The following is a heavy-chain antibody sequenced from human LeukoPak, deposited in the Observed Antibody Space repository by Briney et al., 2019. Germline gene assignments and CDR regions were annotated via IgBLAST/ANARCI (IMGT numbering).Heavy chain of an antibody. CDR1: GGSISRYY. D-gene: IGHD3-16*01. CDR2: IWTSEST. V-gene: IGHV4-4*09. CDR3: ARLLGNYADY. J-gene: IGHJ4*02. Sequence: SETLSLTCTLSGGSISRYYWSWIRQPPGKGLEWIGYIWTSESTNYNPSLKSRVTMSVDTSKNQFYLRLNSVTAADTAVYYCARLLGNYADYWGQGALVTVSS.